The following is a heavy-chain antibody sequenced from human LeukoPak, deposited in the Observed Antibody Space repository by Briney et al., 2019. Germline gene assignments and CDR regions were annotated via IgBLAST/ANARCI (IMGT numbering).Heavy chain of an antibody. Sequence: GASVKVSCKASGYTFSSSAVNCVRRSAGQGLEGMGWINPNSGRTGYAQKFQGRVTMTANTSLSTAYMELSSLRFDDTAVFYCARGHGGLAAAGPYDYWGQGTLITVSS. J-gene: IGHJ4*02. V-gene: IGHV1-8*01. CDR2: INPNSGRT. CDR1: GYTFSSSA. CDR3: ARGHGGLAAAGPYDY. D-gene: IGHD6-13*01.